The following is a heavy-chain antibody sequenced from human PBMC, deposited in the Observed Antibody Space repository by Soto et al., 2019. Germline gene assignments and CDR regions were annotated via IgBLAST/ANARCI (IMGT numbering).Heavy chain of an antibody. D-gene: IGHD6-19*01. J-gene: IGHJ5*02. Sequence: ASVKVSCKASGYTFTSYYMHWVRQAPGQGLEWMGIINPSGGSTSYAQKFQGRVTMTRDTSTSTVYMELSSLRSEDTAVYYCARAHLDHRVGWYHIWFDPWGQGTLVTVSS. CDR2: INPSGGST. CDR1: GYTFTSYY. V-gene: IGHV1-46*01. CDR3: ARAHLDHRVGWYHIWFDP.